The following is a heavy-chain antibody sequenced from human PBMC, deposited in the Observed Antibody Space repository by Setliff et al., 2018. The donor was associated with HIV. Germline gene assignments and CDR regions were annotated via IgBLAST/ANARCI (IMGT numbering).Heavy chain of an antibody. CDR2: IYYNGNT. CDR3: AREIYGGNSRPFDY. J-gene: IGHJ4*02. V-gene: IGHV4-59*01. D-gene: IGHD4-17*01. Sequence: SETLSLTCTVSGGSIKSYYWSWIRQAPGKGLEWIGYIYYNGNTNYNPTLKSRITISVDTSKNQFSLKLTSVTAADTAVYYCAREIYGGNSRPFDYWGQGTLVTVSS. CDR1: GGSIKSYY.